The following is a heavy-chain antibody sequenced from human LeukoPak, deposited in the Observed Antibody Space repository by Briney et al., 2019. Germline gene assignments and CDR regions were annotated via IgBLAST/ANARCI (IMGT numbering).Heavy chain of an antibody. Sequence: PSETLSLTCTVSAAPITSYYWSWIRQPPGKGLEWIGYIYYSGSTNYNPSLKSRVAISVDTSRNQVSLRLSSVTAANTAVYYCARGGSIVGATPHDAFDIWGQGTVVTVS. CDR2: IYYSGST. V-gene: IGHV4-59*01. CDR3: ARGGSIVGATPHDAFDI. D-gene: IGHD1-26*01. J-gene: IGHJ3*02. CDR1: AAPITSYY.